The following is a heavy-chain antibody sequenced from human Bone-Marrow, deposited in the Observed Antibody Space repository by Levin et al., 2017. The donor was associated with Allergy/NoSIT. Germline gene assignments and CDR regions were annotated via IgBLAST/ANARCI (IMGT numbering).Heavy chain of an antibody. CDR1: GGSVSHSY. Sequence: KTSETLSLTCTVSGGSVSHSYWTWIRQSPGRGLEWIGTLYSSGSTIYNPSVKSRVTMSVDTSKNQLALNLTSVTAADTAVYYCASFPHSSGWSVFDSWGQGTLVAVSS. CDR3: ASFPHSSGWSVFDS. CDR2: LYSSGST. D-gene: IGHD6-19*01. V-gene: IGHV4-59*02. J-gene: IGHJ4*02.